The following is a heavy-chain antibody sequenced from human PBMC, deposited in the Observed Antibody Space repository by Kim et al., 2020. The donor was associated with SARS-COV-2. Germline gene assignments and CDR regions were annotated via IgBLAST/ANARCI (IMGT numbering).Heavy chain of an antibody. CDR1: GGSISSGGYY. J-gene: IGHJ4*02. D-gene: IGHD3-22*01. Sequence: SETLSLTCTVSGGSISSGGYYWSWIRQHPGKGLEWIGYIYYSGSTYYNPSLKSRVTISVDTSKNQFSLKLSSVTAADTAVYYCARVVQEYYYDSSGYPPYYFDYWGQGTLVTVSS. V-gene: IGHV4-31*03. CDR2: IYYSGST. CDR3: ARVVQEYYYDSSGYPPYYFDY.